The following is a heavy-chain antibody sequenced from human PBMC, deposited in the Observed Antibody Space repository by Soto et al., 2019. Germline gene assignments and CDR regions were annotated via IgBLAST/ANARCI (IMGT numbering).Heavy chain of an antibody. Sequence: SQTLSLTCAISGDSVSSNSAAWNWIRQSPSRGLEWLGRTYYRSKWYNDYAVSVKSRITINPDTSKNQFSLQLNSVTPEDTAVYYCSSSGGYCSSTSCYPLYYMDVWGKGTTVTVSS. D-gene: IGHD2-2*01. CDR3: SSSGGYCSSTSCYPLYYMDV. CDR1: GDSVSSNSAA. V-gene: IGHV6-1*01. J-gene: IGHJ6*03. CDR2: TYYRSKWYN.